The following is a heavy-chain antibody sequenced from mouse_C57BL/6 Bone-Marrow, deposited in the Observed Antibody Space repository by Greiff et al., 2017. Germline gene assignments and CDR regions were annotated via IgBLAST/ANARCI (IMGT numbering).Heavy chain of an antibody. V-gene: IGHV14-2*01. CDR3: ARSGVYGYDVFAY. J-gene: IGHJ3*01. CDR1: GFNINDYY. D-gene: IGHD2-2*01. Sequence: VQLQQSGAELVKPGASVKLSCTASGFNINDYYMHWVKQRTEQGLEWIGRIDPEDGETKYAPKFPGKATITADNSSNTAYLQLSSLPAEDTAVYYCARSGVYGYDVFAYWGQGTLVTVSA. CDR2: IDPEDGET.